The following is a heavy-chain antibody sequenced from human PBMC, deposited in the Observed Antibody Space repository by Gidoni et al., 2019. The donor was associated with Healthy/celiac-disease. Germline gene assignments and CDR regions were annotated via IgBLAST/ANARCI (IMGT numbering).Heavy chain of an antibody. J-gene: IGHJ3*02. V-gene: IGHV3-7*01. D-gene: IGHD3-16*02. CDR1: GFTFSSYW. Sequence: EVQLVEYGGGLVQPGGSLRLSCAASGFTFSSYWMGWVRQAPGTGREWVANIKKDGSEKYYVDSGKGRFTISRDNAKNSLYLQMNSLRAEDTAVYYCARPSSLRLGELSLARAAYAFDIWGQGTMVTVSS. CDR2: IKKDGSEK. CDR3: ARPSSLRLGELSLARAAYAFDI.